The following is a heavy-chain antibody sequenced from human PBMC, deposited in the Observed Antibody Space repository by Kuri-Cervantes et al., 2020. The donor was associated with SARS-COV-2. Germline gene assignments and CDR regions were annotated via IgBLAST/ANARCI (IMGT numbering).Heavy chain of an antibody. D-gene: IGHD2-15*01. V-gene: IGHV4-38-2*02. Sequence: SETLSLTCAVSGYSISSGYYWGWIRQPPGKGLEWIGSIYHSGSTYYNPSLKSRVTISVDTSKNQFSLKLSSVTAADTAVYYCARDFTLRYCSGGSCYSPYNWFDPWGQGTPVTVSS. CDR1: GYSISSGYY. J-gene: IGHJ5*02. CDR3: ARDFTLRYCSGGSCYSPYNWFDP. CDR2: IYHSGST.